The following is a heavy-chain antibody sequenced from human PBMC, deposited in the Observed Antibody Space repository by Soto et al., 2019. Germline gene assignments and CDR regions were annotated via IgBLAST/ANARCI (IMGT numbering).Heavy chain of an antibody. J-gene: IGHJ6*02. D-gene: IGHD3-3*01. V-gene: IGHV1-18*01. Sequence: QVQLVQSEAEVKKPGASLKVSCRASGYNFANYGISWVRQAPGQGLEWMGWISAHNGDPKYAQKVQGRVTMTANTYTSTAYIEMWSLRSDDTAVYYCARDAAYNDFWGGVMELYSYNMDVWGQGTTVTV. CDR2: ISAHNGDP. CDR3: ARDAAYNDFWGGVMELYSYNMDV. CDR1: GYNFANYG.